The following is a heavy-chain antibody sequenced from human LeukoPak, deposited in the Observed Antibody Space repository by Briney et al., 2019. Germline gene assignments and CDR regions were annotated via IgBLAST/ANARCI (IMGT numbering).Heavy chain of an antibody. Sequence: GGSLRLSCAASGFTVSSNYMSWVRQAPGKGLEWVSVIYSGGSTYYADSVKGRFTISRDNSKNSLYLQMNSLRTEDTALYYCAKEIDSSGYYLNFDPWGQGTLVTVSS. J-gene: IGHJ5*02. CDR2: IYSGGST. V-gene: IGHV3-53*05. CDR1: GFTVSSNY. D-gene: IGHD3-22*01. CDR3: AKEIDSSGYYLNFDP.